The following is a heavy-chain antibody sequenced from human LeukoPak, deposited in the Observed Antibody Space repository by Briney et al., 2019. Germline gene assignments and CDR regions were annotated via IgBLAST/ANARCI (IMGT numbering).Heavy chain of an antibody. Sequence: SVKVSCKASGGTFSSYAISWVRQAPGQGLEWMGGIIPIFGTANYAQKFQGRVTITADESTSTAYMELSSLRSEDTAVYYCAKKISGYEAYYYYVMDVWGQGTTVTVSS. CDR2: IIPIFGTA. V-gene: IGHV1-69*13. CDR3: AKKISGYEAYYYYVMDV. D-gene: IGHD5-12*01. J-gene: IGHJ6*02. CDR1: GGTFSSYA.